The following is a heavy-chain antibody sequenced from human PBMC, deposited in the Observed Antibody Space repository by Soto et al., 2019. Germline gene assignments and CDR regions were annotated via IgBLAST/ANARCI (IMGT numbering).Heavy chain of an antibody. D-gene: IGHD1-20*01. V-gene: IGHV2-5*02. J-gene: IGHJ4*02. CDR1: GFSLRTSGVG. Sequence: QITLKESGPTLVKPTQTLTLTCTFSGFSLRTSGVGVGWIRQPPGKALEWLALIYWDDDKRYSPSLKSRLTITKDTSKNQVVLTMTNMDPVDTAKYYCEHSTNWNYVDYWGQGTLVTVSS. CDR3: EHSTNWNYVDY. CDR2: IYWDDDK.